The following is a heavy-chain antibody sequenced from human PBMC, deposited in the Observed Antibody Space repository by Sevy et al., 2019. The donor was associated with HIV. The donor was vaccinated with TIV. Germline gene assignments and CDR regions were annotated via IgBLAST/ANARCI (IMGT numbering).Heavy chain of an antibody. CDR2: IYSGGST. Sequence: GGSLRLSCAASGFTVSSNYMSWVRRAPGKGLEWVSAIYSGGSTYYADSVKGRFTISRDNSKNTLYLQMNSLRAEDTAVYYCARDGVTWGAFDIWGQGTMVTVSS. J-gene: IGHJ3*02. CDR1: GFTVSSNY. V-gene: IGHV3-53*01. D-gene: IGHD7-27*01. CDR3: ARDGVTWGAFDI.